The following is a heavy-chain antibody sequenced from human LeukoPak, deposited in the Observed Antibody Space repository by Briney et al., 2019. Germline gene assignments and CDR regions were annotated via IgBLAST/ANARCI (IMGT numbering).Heavy chain of an antibody. D-gene: IGHD6-13*01. CDR3: AELRAIAAAGYDDY. V-gene: IGHV3-30*18. CDR2: ISYDGSNK. CDR1: GFTFSSYG. Sequence: GGSLRLSCAASGFTFSSYGMHWVRQAPGKGLEWVAVISYDGSNKYYADSVKGRFTISRDNSKNTLYLQMNSLRAEDTAVYYCAELRAIAAAGYDDYWGQGTLVTVSS. J-gene: IGHJ4*02.